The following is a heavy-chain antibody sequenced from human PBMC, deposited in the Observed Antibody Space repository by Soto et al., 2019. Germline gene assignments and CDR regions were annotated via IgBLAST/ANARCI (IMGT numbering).Heavy chain of an antibody. CDR2: ISAYNGNT. CDR1: GYTFTSYG. V-gene: IGHV1-18*01. CDR3: ARRGLGYDFWSCYYDSPFDS. Sequence: QVQLVQSGAEVKKPGASVKVSCKASGYTFTSYGISWVRQAPGQGLEWMGWISAYNGNTNYAQKLQGRVTMTTDTSTSTAYMELRSLRSDDTAVYYCARRGLGYDFWSCYYDSPFDSWGQGPLVTVSS. D-gene: IGHD3-3*01. J-gene: IGHJ4*02.